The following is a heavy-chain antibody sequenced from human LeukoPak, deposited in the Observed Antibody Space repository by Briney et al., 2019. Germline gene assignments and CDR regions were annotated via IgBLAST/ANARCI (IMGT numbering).Heavy chain of an antibody. V-gene: IGHV1-8*02. D-gene: IGHD2-2*01. J-gene: IGHJ4*02. CDR1: GGTFSSYA. CDR2: MNPNSGNT. CDR3: ARALGYCSSTSCFYYFDY. Sequence: ASVKVSCKASGGTFSSYAISWVRQAPGQGLEWMGWMNPNSGNTGYAQKFQGRVTMTRNTSISTAYMELSSLRSEDTAVYYCARALGYCSSTSCFYYFDYWGQGTLVTVSS.